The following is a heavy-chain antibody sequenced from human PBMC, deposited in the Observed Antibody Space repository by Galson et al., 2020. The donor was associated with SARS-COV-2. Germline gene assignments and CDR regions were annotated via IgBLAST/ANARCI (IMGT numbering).Heavy chain of an antibody. CDR2: INGDGSST. Sequence: GGSLRLSCEASGVTFSNYWFYWVRQPQGKGLAWVSRINGDGSSTDYVDSVKGRFTISRDNAKNTLYLQMNSLRAEDTSFYYCASGMGATFLMDWGQGTLVTVSS. D-gene: IGHD1-26*01. CDR3: ASGMGATFLMD. V-gene: IGHV3-74*01. CDR1: GVTFSNYW. J-gene: IGHJ4*02.